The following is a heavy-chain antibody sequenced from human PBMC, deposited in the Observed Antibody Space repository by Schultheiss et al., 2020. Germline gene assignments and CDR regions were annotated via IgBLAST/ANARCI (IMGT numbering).Heavy chain of an antibody. J-gene: IGHJ6*02. Sequence: SVKVSCKASGGTFSSYAISWVRQAPGQGLEWMGGIIPIFGTANYAQKFQGRVTITADKSTSTAYMELSSLRSEDTAVYYCAREVSLGGNLYYYYYGMDVWGQGTTVTVSS. CDR3: AREVSLGGNLYYYYYGMDV. CDR1: GGTFSSYA. V-gene: IGHV1-69*06. D-gene: IGHD4-23*01. CDR2: IIPIFGTA.